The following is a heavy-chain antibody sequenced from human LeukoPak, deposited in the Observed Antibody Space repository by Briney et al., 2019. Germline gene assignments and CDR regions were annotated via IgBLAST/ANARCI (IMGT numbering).Heavy chain of an antibody. CDR1: GYSISSGYY. Sequence: PSETLSLTCAVSGYSISSGYYWGWIRQPPGKGLEWIASIYHSGSTYYNPSLKSRVTISVDTSKNQFSLKLSSVTAADTAVYYCARYSTVTTYDAFDIWGQGTMVTVSS. J-gene: IGHJ3*02. CDR3: ARYSTVTTYDAFDI. D-gene: IGHD4-17*01. CDR2: IYHSGST. V-gene: IGHV4-38-2*01.